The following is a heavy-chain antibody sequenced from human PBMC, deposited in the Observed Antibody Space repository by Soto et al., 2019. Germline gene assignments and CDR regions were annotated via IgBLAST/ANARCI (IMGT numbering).Heavy chain of an antibody. J-gene: IGHJ1*01. CDR3: ARWDCSHNNCNGDYLQY. CDR1: GYTFTTYG. Sequence: QVQLVQSGAEVKKPGASVKVSCKASGYTFTTYGISWVRQAPGQGLEWMGWISAYNGGANYVQKFQGRLTMSTDTSTSTAYMELRSLRSDDTAMYYCARWDCSHNNCNGDYLQYWGQGSLVSVSS. V-gene: IGHV1-18*01. CDR2: ISAYNGGA. D-gene: IGHD2-15*01.